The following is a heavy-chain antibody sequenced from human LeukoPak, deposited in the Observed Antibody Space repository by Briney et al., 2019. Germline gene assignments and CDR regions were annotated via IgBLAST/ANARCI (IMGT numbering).Heavy chain of an antibody. J-gene: IGHJ4*02. V-gene: IGHV3-30*03. CDR1: GFTFSSYG. CDR3: ARCDYYGSGTH. Sequence: GGSLRLSCAASGFTFSSYGMHWVRQAPGKGLEWVAVISYDGSKKYYADSVKGRFTISRDNSKNTLYLQMNSLRAEDTAVYHCARCDYYGSGTHWGQGTLVTVSS. D-gene: IGHD3-10*01. CDR2: ISYDGSKK.